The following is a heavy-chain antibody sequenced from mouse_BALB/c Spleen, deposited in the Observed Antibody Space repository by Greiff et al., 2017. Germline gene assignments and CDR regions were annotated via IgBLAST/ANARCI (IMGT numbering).Heavy chain of an antibody. CDR2: INPSSGYT. Sequence: QVQLQQSGAELARPGASVKMSCKASGYTFTSYTMHWVKQRPGQGLEWIGYINPSSGYTNYNQKFKDKATLTVDKSSSTAYMQLSSPTSEDSAVYYCAREKHNSLAYWGQGTLVTVSA. CDR3: AREKHNSLAY. CDR1: GYTFTSYT. D-gene: IGHD2-12*01. J-gene: IGHJ3*01. V-gene: IGHV1-4*01.